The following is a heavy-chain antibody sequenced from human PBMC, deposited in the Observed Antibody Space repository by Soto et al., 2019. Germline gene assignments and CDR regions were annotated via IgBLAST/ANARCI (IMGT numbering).Heavy chain of an antibody. CDR2: MNPSTGNS. Sequence: VASVKVSCKASGYTFTSYDIYWVRQATGQGLEWMGWMNPSTGNSGYAQKFQGRVTMTSDTSISTAHMELSSLRSEDTAVDYCARRAETNGWNGFGADKYYFDFWGQGTLVTVSS. CDR3: ARRAETNGWNGFGADKYYFDF. J-gene: IGHJ4*02. CDR1: GYTFTSYD. V-gene: IGHV1-8*01. D-gene: IGHD1-1*01.